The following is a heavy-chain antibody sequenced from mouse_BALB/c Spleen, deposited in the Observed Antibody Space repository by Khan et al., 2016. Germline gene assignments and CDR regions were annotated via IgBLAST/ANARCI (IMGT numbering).Heavy chain of an antibody. CDR1: GYTFTSYW. J-gene: IGHJ2*01. CDR2: IYPGDGDT. CDR3: ASYYCSSYDYFDY. Sequence: QVRLQQSGAELARPGASVKLSCKASGYTFTSYWMQWVKQRPGQGLEWIGAIYPGDGDTRYTQKFKGKATLTADKSSSTAYMQLSSLASEDSAVYYCASYYCSSYDYFDYWGQGTTLTVSS. V-gene: IGHV1-87*01. D-gene: IGHD1-1*01.